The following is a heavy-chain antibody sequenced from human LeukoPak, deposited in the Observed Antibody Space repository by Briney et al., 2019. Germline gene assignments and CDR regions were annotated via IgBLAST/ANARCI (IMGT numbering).Heavy chain of an antibody. D-gene: IGHD2-2*01. CDR2: ITSGHST. V-gene: IGHV3-23*01. Sequence: PGGSLRLSCAASRFTFSNYAMSWVHQAAGKGLEWVSGITSGHSTFYADSVKGRFTISRDNSKNTVYLQMNSLRAEDTAVYYCAKDYPECTGTTCSGEAFFDYWGQGTLVTVSS. J-gene: IGHJ4*02. CDR3: AKDYPECTGTTCSGEAFFDY. CDR1: RFTFSNYA.